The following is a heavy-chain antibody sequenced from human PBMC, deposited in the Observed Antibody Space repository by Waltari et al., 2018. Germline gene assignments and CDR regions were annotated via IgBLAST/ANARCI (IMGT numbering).Heavy chain of an antibody. J-gene: IGHJ4*02. CDR1: GGSISSTS. D-gene: IGHD3-9*01. V-gene: IGHV4-59*01. CDR2: IYYSGST. Sequence: QVQLQESGPGLVKPSETLSLTCTVSGGSISSTSWRWIRQPPGKGLEWIGYIYYSGSTNYNPSLKSRVTISVDTSKNQFSLKLSSVTAADTAVYYCARGGDYDILTGYYGDTYFDYWGQGTLVTVSS. CDR3: ARGGDYDILTGYYGDTYFDY.